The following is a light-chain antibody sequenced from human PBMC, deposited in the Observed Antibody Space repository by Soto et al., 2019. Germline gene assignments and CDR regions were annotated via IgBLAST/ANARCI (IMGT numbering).Light chain of an antibody. V-gene: IGKV1-5*01. J-gene: IGKJ1*01. CDR2: DAS. CDR1: QSISSW. CDR3: QQYNSYSPT. Sequence: DIQMTQSPSTLSASVGDRVTITCRASQSISSWLAWYQQKTGKAPKLLIYDASSLESGVPSRFSGSGSGTEFTLTISSLQPDDFATHYCQQYNSYSPTFGQGTKVEIK.